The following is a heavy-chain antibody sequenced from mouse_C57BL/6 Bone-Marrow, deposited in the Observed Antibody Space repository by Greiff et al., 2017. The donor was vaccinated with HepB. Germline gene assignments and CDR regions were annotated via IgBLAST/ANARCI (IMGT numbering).Heavy chain of an antibody. D-gene: IGHD4-1*01. CDR1: GYSITSGYY. CDR2: ISYDGSN. J-gene: IGHJ2*01. Sequence: DVKLVESGPGLVKPSQSLSLTCSVTGYSITSGYYWNWIRQFPGNKLEWMGYISYDGSNNYNPSLKNRISITRDTSKNQFFLKLNSETTEDTATYYCAREEGLTGTDFDYWGQGTTLTVSS. CDR3: AREEGLTGTDFDY. V-gene: IGHV3-6*01.